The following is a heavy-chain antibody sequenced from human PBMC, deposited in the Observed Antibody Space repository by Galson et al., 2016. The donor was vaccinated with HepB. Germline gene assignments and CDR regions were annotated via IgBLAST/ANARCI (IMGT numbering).Heavy chain of an antibody. CDR3: VRVFWTDEAFDF. Sequence: SLRLSCAGSGFTLSSYWMSWVRQAPGKGLEWVANTKEDGSKQNYVDSVKVRFTISRDNAKNSLYLQMNSLRAEDTAVDYCVRVFWTDEAFDFWGQGTLVTVSS. CDR1: GFTLSSYW. J-gene: IGHJ4*02. V-gene: IGHV3-7*01. CDR2: TKEDGSKQ. D-gene: IGHD3/OR15-3a*01.